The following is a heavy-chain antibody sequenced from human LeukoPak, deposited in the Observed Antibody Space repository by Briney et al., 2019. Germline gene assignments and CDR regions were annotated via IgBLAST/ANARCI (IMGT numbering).Heavy chain of an antibody. D-gene: IGHD6-6*01. Sequence: ASVKVSCKASGYTFTGYYMHWVRQAPGQGLEWMGRINPNSGGTNYAQKFQGRVTMTRDTSISTAYMELSRLRPDDTAVYYCARGGSSSPTRPFDYWGQGTLVTVSS. CDR2: INPNSGGT. CDR3: ARGGSSSPTRPFDY. J-gene: IGHJ4*02. CDR1: GYTFTGYY. V-gene: IGHV1-2*06.